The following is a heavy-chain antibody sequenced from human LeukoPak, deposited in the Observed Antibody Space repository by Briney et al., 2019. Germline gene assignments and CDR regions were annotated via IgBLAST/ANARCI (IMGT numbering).Heavy chain of an antibody. D-gene: IGHD3-10*01. Sequence: GRSLSLSCAGSGFTVSSNYVSWIGQAPGKGLEGVYILYSAGSTYYAGSVRGRFTITRDSSKNTVCLQKNSLRAEDTAIYYCASGGLGARKYYSDPFHYWGQGTLVTVSS. V-gene: IGHV3-53*01. CDR1: GFTVSSNY. CDR2: LYSAGST. CDR3: ASGGLGARKYYSDPFHY. J-gene: IGHJ4*02.